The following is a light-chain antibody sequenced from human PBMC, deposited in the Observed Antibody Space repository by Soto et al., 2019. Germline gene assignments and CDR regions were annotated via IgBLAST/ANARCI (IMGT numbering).Light chain of an antibody. V-gene: IGKV3-15*01. CDR1: QSVSGD. CDR2: DAS. CDR3: QQYNNWPIT. J-gene: IGKJ5*01. Sequence: EIVLTQSADTLSMSPGERATLSCRASQSVSGDLAWYHHKPGQAPRLLIYDASTRALDTPARFAGSGAGTEFTLAISSLQSEDFAVSFCQQYNNWPITFGQGTRLEIK.